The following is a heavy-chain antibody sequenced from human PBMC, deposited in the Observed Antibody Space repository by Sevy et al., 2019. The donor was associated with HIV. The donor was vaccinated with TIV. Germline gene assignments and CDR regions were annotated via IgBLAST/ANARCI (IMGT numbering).Heavy chain of an antibody. CDR1: GGSFSGYY. CDR3: ARGSPMSGIVVVPAARIFMDV. V-gene: IGHV4-34*01. D-gene: IGHD2-2*01. CDR2: INHSGST. J-gene: IGHJ6*02. Sequence: TLSLTCAVYGGSFSGYYWSWIRQPPGKGLEWIGEINHSGSTNYNPSLKSRVTISVDTSKNQFSLKLSSVTAADTAVYYCARGSPMSGIVVVPAARIFMDVWGQGTTVTVSS.